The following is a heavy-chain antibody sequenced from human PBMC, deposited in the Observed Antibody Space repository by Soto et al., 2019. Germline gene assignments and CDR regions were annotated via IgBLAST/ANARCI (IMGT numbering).Heavy chain of an antibody. CDR3: AKFTVATPSVGMDV. Sequence: EVQLVETGGGLIQPGGSLRLSCAASGFTVSSNYMSWVRQAPGKGLEWVSVIYSGGSTYYADSVKGRFTISRDNSKNTLYLQMNFLRAEDTAVYYCAKFTVATPSVGMDVWGQGTTVTVSS. CDR1: GFTVSSNY. D-gene: IGHD4-4*01. V-gene: IGHV3-53*02. CDR2: IYSGGST. J-gene: IGHJ6*02.